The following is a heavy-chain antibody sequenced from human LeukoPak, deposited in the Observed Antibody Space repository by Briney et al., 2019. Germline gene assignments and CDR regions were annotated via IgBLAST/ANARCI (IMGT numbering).Heavy chain of an antibody. D-gene: IGHD3-3*01. V-gene: IGHV1-2*02. CDR2: INPNSGGT. Sequence: ASVKVSCKASGYTFTSYGISWVRQAPGQGLEWMGWINPNSGGTNYAQKFQGRVTMTRDTSISTAYMELSRLRSDDTAVYYCARDYDFWSGYEYWGQGTLVTVSS. CDR1: GYTFTSYG. J-gene: IGHJ4*02. CDR3: ARDYDFWSGYEY.